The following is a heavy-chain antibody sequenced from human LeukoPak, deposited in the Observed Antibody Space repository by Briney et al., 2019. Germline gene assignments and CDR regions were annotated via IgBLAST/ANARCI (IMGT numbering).Heavy chain of an antibody. V-gene: IGHV4-34*01. Sequence: LRLSCAASGFTFSDYYMSWIRQPPGKGLEWIGEINHSGSTNYNPSLKSRVTISVDTSKNQFSLKLSSVTAADTAVYYCAREGGSYPVIYFDYWGQGTLVTVSS. J-gene: IGHJ4*02. CDR1: GFTFSDYY. D-gene: IGHD1-26*01. CDR3: AREGGSYPVIYFDY. CDR2: INHSGST.